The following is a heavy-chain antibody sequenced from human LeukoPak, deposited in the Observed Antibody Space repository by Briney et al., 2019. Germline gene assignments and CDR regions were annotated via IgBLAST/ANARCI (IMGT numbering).Heavy chain of an antibody. D-gene: IGHD1-20*01. CDR1: GGSISSYY. V-gene: IGHV4-4*07. CDR3: ARGYNWASPTRNFYYMDV. Sequence: SETLSLTCTISGGSISSYYWSWIRQPAGKGLEWIGRIYSSGSTNYNPSLKSRVTMSVDTSQNQFSLKVSSVTAADTAAYYCARGYNWASPTRNFYYMDVWGKGTTVTVSS. J-gene: IGHJ6*03. CDR2: IYSSGST.